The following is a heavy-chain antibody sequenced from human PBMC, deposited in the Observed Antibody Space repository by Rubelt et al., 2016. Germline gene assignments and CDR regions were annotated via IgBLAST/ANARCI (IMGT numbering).Heavy chain of an antibody. CDR3: ARGGAHYYDSSGYYSR. V-gene: IGHV4-61*08. Sequence: QLQLQESGPGLVKPSETLSLTCTVSGGSISSGGYSWSWIRRPPGKGLEWIGYIYHSGSTNYNPSLKSGVTISVDTSKNQFSRKLSSVTAADTAVYYCARGGAHYYDSSGYYSRWGQGTLVTVSS. CDR2: IYHSGST. D-gene: IGHD3-22*01. J-gene: IGHJ4*02. CDR1: GGSISSGGYS.